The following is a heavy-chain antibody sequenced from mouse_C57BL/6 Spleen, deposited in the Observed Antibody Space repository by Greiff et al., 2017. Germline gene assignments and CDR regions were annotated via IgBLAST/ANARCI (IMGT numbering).Heavy chain of an antibody. CDR1: GYTFTSYW. Sequence: QVQLKQPGAELVMPGASVKLSCKASGYTFTSYWMHWVKQRPGQGLEWIGEIDPSDSYTNYNQKFKGKSTLTVDKSSSTAYMQLSSLTAEDFAVYYCARPAGSHYYDSSSYYFDYWGQGTTLTVSS. CDR3: ARPAGSHYYDSSSYYFDY. D-gene: IGHD1-1*01. V-gene: IGHV1-69*01. CDR2: IDPSDSYT. J-gene: IGHJ2*01.